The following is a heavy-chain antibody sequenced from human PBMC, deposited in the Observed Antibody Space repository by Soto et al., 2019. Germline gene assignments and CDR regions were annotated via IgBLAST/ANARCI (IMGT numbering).Heavy chain of an antibody. Sequence: SETLSLTCTVSGGSISSRSYYWAWIRQPPGKGLEWIGSIFYTGSTYYSPSLKGRLTISVDPSKNQSSLKLTYVTAADTAMYYCARPKTMGAAAGKGWFDPWGQGTLVTVS. V-gene: IGHV4-39*01. D-gene: IGHD6-13*01. CDR2: IFYTGST. CDR3: ARPKTMGAAAGKGWFDP. J-gene: IGHJ5*02. CDR1: GGSISSRSYY.